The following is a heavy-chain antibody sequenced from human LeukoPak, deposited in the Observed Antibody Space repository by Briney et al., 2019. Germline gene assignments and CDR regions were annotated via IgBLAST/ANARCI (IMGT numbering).Heavy chain of an antibody. CDR1: GYTFTSYG. CDR3: ARVHHLLWFGESSGTHFDY. CDR2: INPSGGST. Sequence: ASVKVSCKASGYTFTSYGISWVRQAPGQGLEWVGIINPSGGSTSYAQKFQGRVTMTRDTSTSTVYMELSSLRSEDTAVYYCARVHHLLWFGESSGTHFDYWGQGTLVTVSS. V-gene: IGHV1-46*01. D-gene: IGHD3-10*01. J-gene: IGHJ4*02.